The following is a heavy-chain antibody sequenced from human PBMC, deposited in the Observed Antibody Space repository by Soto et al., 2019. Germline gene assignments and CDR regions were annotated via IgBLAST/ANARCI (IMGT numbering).Heavy chain of an antibody. CDR1: GGTFSSYA. Sequence: SVKVSCKASGGTFSSYAISWVRQAPGQGLGWMGGIIPIFGTANYAQKFQGRVTITADKSTSTAYMELSSLRSEDTAVYYCARGNSSSWHYYYYGMDVWGQGTTVTVSS. D-gene: IGHD6-13*01. V-gene: IGHV1-69*06. CDR3: ARGNSSSWHYYYYGMDV. CDR2: IIPIFGTA. J-gene: IGHJ6*02.